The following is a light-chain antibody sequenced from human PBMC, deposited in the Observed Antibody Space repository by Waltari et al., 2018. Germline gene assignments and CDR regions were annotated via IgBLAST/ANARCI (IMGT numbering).Light chain of an antibody. CDR3: QQRSNWPLT. J-gene: IGKJ4*01. CDR2: DAA. Sequence: CGARHIVGNYLGWYPQKPVQAPRLRIYDAANSATGIPARFSGSGSGTDCTLTINSLEPEDFAVYYCQQRSNWPLTVGGGTKVEIK. CDR1: HIVGNY. V-gene: IGKV3-11*01.